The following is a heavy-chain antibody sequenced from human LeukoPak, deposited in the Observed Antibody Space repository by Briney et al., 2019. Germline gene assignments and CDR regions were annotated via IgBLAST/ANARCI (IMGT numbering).Heavy chain of an antibody. CDR3: ARVRGPDGWFAP. V-gene: IGHV4-39*01. Sequence: SETLSLTCTVSGGSIDRSSYYWGWIRQPPGKGLEWIGSIYYSGNTYYNSSLKSRITISVNTTKNQVALKLSSVTAADTAVYYCARVRGPDGWFAPWGQGTLVSVSS. CDR1: GGSIDRSSYY. J-gene: IGHJ5*02. CDR2: IYYSGNT.